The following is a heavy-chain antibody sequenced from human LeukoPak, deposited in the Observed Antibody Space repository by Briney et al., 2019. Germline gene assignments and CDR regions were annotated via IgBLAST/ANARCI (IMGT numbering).Heavy chain of an antibody. J-gene: IGHJ5*02. Sequence: PGGSLRLSCAASGFTFSSYWMSWVRQAPGKGLEWVANTKQDGSEKYYVDSVKGRFTISRDNAKNSLYLQMNSLRAEDTAMYFCTKGDDYGATTRLPKFNWFDPWGQGSLVTVSS. CDR1: GFTFSSYW. D-gene: IGHD4-17*01. CDR3: TKGDDYGATTRLPKFNWFDP. CDR2: TKQDGSEK. V-gene: IGHV3-7*03.